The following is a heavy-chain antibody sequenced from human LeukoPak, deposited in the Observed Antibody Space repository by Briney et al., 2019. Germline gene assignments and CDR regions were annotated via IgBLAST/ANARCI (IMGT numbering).Heavy chain of an antibody. CDR2: IKRDGSEK. CDR3: ARDNWELRGFDY. Sequence: GGSLRLSCAASGFTFGDYWMTWVRQAPGKGLEWVANIKRDGSEKYPVDSVKGRFTISRDNAKNSMYLQMNSLRAEDTAVYYCARDNWELRGFDYWGQGTLVTVSS. D-gene: IGHD3-10*01. CDR1: GFTFGDYW. J-gene: IGHJ4*02. V-gene: IGHV3-7*01.